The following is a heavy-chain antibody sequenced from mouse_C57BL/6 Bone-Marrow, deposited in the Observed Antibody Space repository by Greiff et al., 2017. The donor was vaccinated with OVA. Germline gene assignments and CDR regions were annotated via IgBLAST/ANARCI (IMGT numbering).Heavy chain of an antibody. Sequence: VQLQQSGAELVRPGASVKLSCTASGFNIKDDYMHWVKQRPEQGLEWIGWIDPENGDTEYASKFQGKATITADTSSNTAYLQLSSLTSEDTAVYYCTTPGVITTVVADYWGQGTTLTVSS. J-gene: IGHJ2*01. CDR3: TTPGVITTVVADY. CDR2: IDPENGDT. V-gene: IGHV14-4*01. D-gene: IGHD1-1*01. CDR1: GFNIKDDY.